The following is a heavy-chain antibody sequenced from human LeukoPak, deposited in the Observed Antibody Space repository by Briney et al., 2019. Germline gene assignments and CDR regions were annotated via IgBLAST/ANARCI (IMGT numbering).Heavy chain of an antibody. Sequence: APVKVSCKASGYTFTGYYMHWVRQAPGQGLEWMGWINPNSGGTNYAQKFQGRVTMTRDTSISTAYMELSRLRSDDTAVYYCARALFGWLQFSVGYWGQGTLVTVSS. CDR2: INPNSGGT. CDR3: ARALFGWLQFSVGY. D-gene: IGHD5-24*01. CDR1: GYTFTGYY. V-gene: IGHV1-2*02. J-gene: IGHJ4*02.